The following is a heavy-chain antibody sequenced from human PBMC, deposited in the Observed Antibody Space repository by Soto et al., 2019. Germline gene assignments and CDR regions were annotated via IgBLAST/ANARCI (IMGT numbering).Heavy chain of an antibody. CDR1: GFTFSSYA. D-gene: IGHD3-10*01. CDR2: ISYDGSNK. Sequence: HPGGSLRLSCAASGFTFSSYAMHWVRQAPGKGLEWVAVISYDGSNKYYADSVKGRFTISRDNSKNTLYLQMNSLRAEDTAVYYCASYYYGSGSPSWGQGTLVTVSS. CDR3: ASYYYGSGSPS. V-gene: IGHV3-30-3*01. J-gene: IGHJ4*02.